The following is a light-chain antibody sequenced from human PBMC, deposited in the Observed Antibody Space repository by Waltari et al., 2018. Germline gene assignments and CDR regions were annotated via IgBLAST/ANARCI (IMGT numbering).Light chain of an antibody. CDR2: AAS. V-gene: IGKV1-12*01. Sequence: DIQMTQSPSSVSASVGDTVAITCRSSQAISSWLAWYQQKPGKAPELLIYAASSLQSGVPSRFSGSGSGTDFTLTITSLQPEDFAIYYCQQAKTFPLTFSGGTKVEIK. CDR1: QAISSW. J-gene: IGKJ4*01. CDR3: QQAKTFPLT.